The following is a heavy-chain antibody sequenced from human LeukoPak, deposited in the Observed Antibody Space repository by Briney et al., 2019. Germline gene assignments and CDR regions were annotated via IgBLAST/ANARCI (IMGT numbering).Heavy chain of an antibody. CDR3: ARVTYYYDSSGYPPAFDI. D-gene: IGHD3-22*01. Sequence: PSETLSLTCTVSGGSISSYCWSWIRQPPGKGLDWIGFIYYSGSNNYNPSLKSRVTISVDTSKNQFSLKLSSVTAADMAVYYCARVTYYYDSSGYPPAFDIWGQGTMVTVSS. CDR1: GGSISSYC. V-gene: IGHV4-59*08. CDR2: IYYSGSN. J-gene: IGHJ3*02.